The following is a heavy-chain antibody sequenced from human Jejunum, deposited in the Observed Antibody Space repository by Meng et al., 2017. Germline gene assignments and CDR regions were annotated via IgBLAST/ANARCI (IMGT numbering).Heavy chain of an antibody. D-gene: IGHD1-26*01. CDR3: ARSRGALANCDY. Sequence: QVQLVQSWAEVNKPGASVKVSCKASGYTFTGYDINWVRQATGQGLEWMGWMNPNSVTTGYAQKFQGRVTLTWDTSISTAYMELSSLRSDDTAVYYCARSRGALANCDYWGQGTLVTVSS. V-gene: IGHV1-8*01. J-gene: IGHJ4*02. CDR2: MNPNSVTT. CDR1: GYTFTGYD.